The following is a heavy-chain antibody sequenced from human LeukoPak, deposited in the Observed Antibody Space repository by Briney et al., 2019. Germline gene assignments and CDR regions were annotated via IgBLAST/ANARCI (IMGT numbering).Heavy chain of an antibody. CDR3: VKDLVGYDSGVSRDY. V-gene: IGHV3-23*01. CDR1: GFTFSSYG. Sequence: GGSLRLSCAASGFTFSSYGMSWVRQAPGKGLEWVSGISVSGHKTYHADSVKGRFTISRDNSNNMVYLQMNSLRAEDTAVYYCVKDLVGYDSGVSRDYWAQETLVTV. J-gene: IGHJ4*02. D-gene: IGHD3-22*01. CDR2: ISVSGHKT.